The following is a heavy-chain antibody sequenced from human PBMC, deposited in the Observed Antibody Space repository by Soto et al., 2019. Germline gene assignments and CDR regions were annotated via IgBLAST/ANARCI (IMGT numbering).Heavy chain of an antibody. CDR2: IYTSGST. CDR3: ARSATGAANWFDP. J-gene: IGHJ5*02. V-gene: IGHV4-4*07. D-gene: IGHD6-25*01. CDR1: GGSISSYY. Sequence: LSLNCTVSGGSISSYYWSWIRQPAGKGLEWIGRIYTSGSTNYNPSLKSRVTMSVDTSKNQFSLRLSSVTAADTAVYYCARSATGAANWFDPWGQGTLVTVSS.